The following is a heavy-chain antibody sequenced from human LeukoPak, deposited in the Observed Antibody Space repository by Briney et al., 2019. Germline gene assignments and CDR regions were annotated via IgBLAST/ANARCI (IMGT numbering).Heavy chain of an antibody. CDR3: AKDQNYESSGYYGGFDY. CDR2: ISGSGGST. Sequence: GGSLRLPCAASGFTFSSYAMSWVRQAPGKGLEWVSAISGSGGSTYYADSVKGRFTISRDNSKNTLYLQMNSLRAEDTAVYYCAKDQNYESSGYYGGFDYWGQGTLVTVSS. D-gene: IGHD3-22*01. V-gene: IGHV3-23*01. J-gene: IGHJ4*02. CDR1: GFTFSSYA.